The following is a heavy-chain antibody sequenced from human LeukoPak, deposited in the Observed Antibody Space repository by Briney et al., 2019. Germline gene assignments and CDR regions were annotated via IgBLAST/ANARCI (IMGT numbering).Heavy chain of an antibody. CDR3: ARDASRYSYGLQFDY. CDR2: ISSDGSNK. J-gene: IGHJ4*02. Sequence: GGSLRLSCAASGFTFSSYAIHWVRQAPGKGLEWVVVISSDGSNKYYADSVKGRFTVSRDNSKNTLYLQMNSLRAEDTAVYYCARDASRYSYGLQFDYWGQGTLVTVSS. D-gene: IGHD5-18*01. V-gene: IGHV3-30-3*01. CDR1: GFTFSSYA.